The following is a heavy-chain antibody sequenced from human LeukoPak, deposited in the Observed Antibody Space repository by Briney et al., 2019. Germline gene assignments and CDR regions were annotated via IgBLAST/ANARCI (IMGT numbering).Heavy chain of an antibody. J-gene: IGHJ4*02. Sequence: ASVKVSCKASGGTFSSYAISWVRQAPGQGLEWMGRIIPIFGTANYAQKFQGRVTITTDESTSTAYMELRSLRSDDTAVYYCARDKYCSSTSCYTGFDYWGQGTLVTVSS. CDR3: ARDKYCSSTSCYTGFDY. CDR2: IIPIFGTA. V-gene: IGHV1-69*05. CDR1: GGTFSSYA. D-gene: IGHD2-2*02.